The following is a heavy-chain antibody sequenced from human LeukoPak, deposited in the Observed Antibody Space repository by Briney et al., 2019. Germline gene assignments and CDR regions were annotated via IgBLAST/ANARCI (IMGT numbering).Heavy chain of an antibody. Sequence: ASVKVSCKASGYTFTSYAMHWVRQAPGQRLEWMGWINAGNGNTKYSQKFQGRVTITRDTSASTAYMELSSLRSEDTAVYYCASGYYYGSGSYYHFDYWGQGTLVTVSS. CDR3: ASGYYYGSGSYYHFDY. CDR2: INAGNGNT. CDR1: GYTFTSYA. V-gene: IGHV1-3*01. J-gene: IGHJ4*02. D-gene: IGHD3-10*01.